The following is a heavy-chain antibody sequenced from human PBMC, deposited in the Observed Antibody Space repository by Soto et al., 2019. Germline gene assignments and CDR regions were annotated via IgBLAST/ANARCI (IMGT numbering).Heavy chain of an antibody. Sequence: QVQLVQSGAEVKKPGASVKISCKASGDTFTSYYMPWVRQAPGQGLEWMGIINPSGDTSYAQKFQGRVSMTRDTSTSTGYMELSSLRSEDTAVYYCARLYCSGGGCYGIDYWGQGTLVTVSS. J-gene: IGHJ4*02. CDR1: GDTFTSYY. V-gene: IGHV1-46*01. D-gene: IGHD2-15*01. CDR2: INPSGDT. CDR3: ARLYCSGGGCYGIDY.